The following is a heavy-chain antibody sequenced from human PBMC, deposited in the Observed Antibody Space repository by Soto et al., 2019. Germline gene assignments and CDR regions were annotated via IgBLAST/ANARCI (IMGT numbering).Heavy chain of an antibody. V-gene: IGHV1-3*01. J-gene: IGHJ4*02. D-gene: IGHD2-15*01. CDR2: TNAGNGNT. CDR3: ARDLGGWPDY. CDR1: GYTFTSYA. Sequence: QVQLVQSGAEVKKPGASVKVSCKASGYTFTSYAMHWVRQAPGQRLEWMGGTNAGNGNTKYSQKFQGRVTITRDTSASTAYMELSSLRSEDTAVYYCARDLGGWPDYWGPGTLVTVSS.